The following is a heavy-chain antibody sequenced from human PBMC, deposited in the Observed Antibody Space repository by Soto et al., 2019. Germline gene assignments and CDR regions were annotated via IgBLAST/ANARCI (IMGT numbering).Heavy chain of an antibody. CDR2: INHSGST. J-gene: IGHJ5*02. V-gene: IGHV4-34*01. CDR3: ARGGYDSSGYYYTGSWFDP. CDR1: CGSFSGYY. Sequence: SETLSLTCAVYCGSFSGYYWSWIRQPPGKGLEWIGEINHSGSTNYNPSLKSRVTISVDTSKDQFSLKLSSVTAADTAVYYCARGGYDSSGYYYTGSWFDPWGQGTLVTVSS. D-gene: IGHD3-22*01.